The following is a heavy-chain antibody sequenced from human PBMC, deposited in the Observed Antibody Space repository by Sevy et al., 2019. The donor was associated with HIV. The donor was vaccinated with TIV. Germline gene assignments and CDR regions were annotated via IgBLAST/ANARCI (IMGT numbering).Heavy chain of an antibody. CDR1: GFTFSRYS. V-gene: IGHV3-23*01. CDR3: AREGCSQPHDY. CDR2: LSFGCGEI. D-gene: IGHD2-8*01. J-gene: IGHJ4*02. Sequence: RGSLRLSCAASGFTFSRYSMSWVRQPPGKGLEWVSTLSFGCGEINYADSVKGRFTISRANSKSSVYLQMNNLRPEDTAVYYCAREGCSQPHDYWGQGTLVTVSS.